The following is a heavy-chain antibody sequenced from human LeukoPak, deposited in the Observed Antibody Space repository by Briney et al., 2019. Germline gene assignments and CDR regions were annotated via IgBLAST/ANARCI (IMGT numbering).Heavy chain of an antibody. V-gene: IGHV4-34*01. J-gene: IGHJ4*02. CDR2: INHSGST. CDR1: GGSFSGYY. D-gene: IGHD1-26*01. Sequence: ASETLSLTCAVYGGSFSGYYWSWIRQPPGKGLEWIGEINHSGSTNYNPSLKSRVTISVDTSKNQFSLKLSSVTAADTAVYYCARDDRGGSYDYWGQGTLVTVSS. CDR3: ARDDRGGSYDY.